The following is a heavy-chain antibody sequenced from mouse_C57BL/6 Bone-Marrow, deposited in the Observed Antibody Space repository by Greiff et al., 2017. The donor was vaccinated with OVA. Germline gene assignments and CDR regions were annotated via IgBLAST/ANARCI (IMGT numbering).Heavy chain of an antibody. Sequence: QVQLKESGADLAKPGASVKLSCKASGYTFTSYWMPWVQQRPGQGLEWIGYINPSSGYTKYNQKFKDQVTLTADKSASTPYMQLSSLTYEDAAVYYCSRIYVYFDYWGQGTTLTVSS. V-gene: IGHV1-7*01. CDR2: INPSSGYT. J-gene: IGHJ2*01. CDR1: GYTFTSYW. CDR3: SRIYVYFDY. D-gene: IGHD1-3*01.